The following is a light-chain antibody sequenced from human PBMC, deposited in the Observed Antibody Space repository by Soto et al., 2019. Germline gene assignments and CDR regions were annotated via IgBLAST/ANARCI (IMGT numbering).Light chain of an antibody. CDR1: QSISNW. Sequence: DIQMTQSPSTLSASVGDRVTISCRASQSISNWLAWYQQKPGKAPKLLIYDASSLEDGAPSRFSGSGSGTEFSLTISSLRPDDFATYYCQQYNTYCYTFGQGTRLEIK. J-gene: IGKJ2*01. CDR2: DAS. V-gene: IGKV1-5*01. CDR3: QQYNTYCYT.